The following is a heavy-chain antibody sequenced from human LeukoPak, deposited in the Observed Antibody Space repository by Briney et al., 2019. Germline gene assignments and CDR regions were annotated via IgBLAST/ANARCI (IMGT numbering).Heavy chain of an antibody. CDR2: MYYTGGT. J-gene: IGHJ4*02. CDR1: GGSIGSASSY. CDR3: ASPGGNRWLQFYHFDY. Sequence: PSETLSLTYTVSGGSIGSASSYWAWIRQPPGKGLEWIGIMYYTGGTYYNPSLKSRVTISGDTSKNQFSLKLSSVTAADTAVYYCASPGGNRWLQFYHFDYWGQGTLVTVSS. D-gene: IGHD5-24*01. V-gene: IGHV4-39*01.